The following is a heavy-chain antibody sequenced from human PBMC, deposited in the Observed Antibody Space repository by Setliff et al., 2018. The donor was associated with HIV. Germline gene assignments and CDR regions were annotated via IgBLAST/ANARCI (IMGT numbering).Heavy chain of an antibody. CDR3: ARLRGTANTLDY. Sequence: SETLSLTCVVSGDSICSGRYYWSWLRQPAGRGLEWIGRIYIGGSNNYNPSLGSGVTITVDTSKNQLSLYLQMNSLKTEDTAVYYCARLRGTANTLDYWGQGTLVTVSS. J-gene: IGHJ4*02. CDR1: GDSICSGRYY. D-gene: IGHD1-7*01. CDR2: IYIGGSN. V-gene: IGHV4-61*02.